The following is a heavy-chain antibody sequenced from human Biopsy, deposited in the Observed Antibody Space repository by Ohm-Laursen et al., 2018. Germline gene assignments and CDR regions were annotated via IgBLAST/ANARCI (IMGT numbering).Heavy chain of an antibody. CDR3: ARGMRSSGWPYFDS. Sequence: PSETPSLTCTVSGDSVSSGSFYWTWIRQPPRQGLEYIGYIYDRGSTANYNPSLESRVTMSVDMPKNQFSLKLSSVTAADTAIYYCARGMRSSGWPYFDSWGQGTLVTVSS. CDR2: IYDRGSTA. D-gene: IGHD6-19*01. V-gene: IGHV4-61*01. J-gene: IGHJ4*02. CDR1: GDSVSSGSFY.